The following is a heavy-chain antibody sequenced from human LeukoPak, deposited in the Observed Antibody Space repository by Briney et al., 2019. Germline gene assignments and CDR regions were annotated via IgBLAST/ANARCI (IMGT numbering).Heavy chain of an antibody. Sequence: SETLSLTCTVSDGSISSYYWNWIRQPAGKGLEWTGRIYSSGSTNYNPSLKSRVTMSVDTSKNQFSLNLSSVTAADTALYYCARGSRNCSGGSCYSSWDYWGQGTLVTVSS. D-gene: IGHD2-15*01. CDR3: ARGSRNCSGGSCYSSWDY. CDR2: IYSSGST. J-gene: IGHJ4*02. V-gene: IGHV4-4*07. CDR1: DGSISSYY.